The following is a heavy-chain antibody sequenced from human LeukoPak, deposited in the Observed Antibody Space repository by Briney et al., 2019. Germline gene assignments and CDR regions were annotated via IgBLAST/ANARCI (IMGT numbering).Heavy chain of an antibody. CDR2: INPNSGGT. CDR3: ARELIYGGTFDY. CDR1: GYTFTGYY. D-gene: IGHD4-17*01. Sequence: ASVKVSCKASGYTFTGYYMHWVRQAPGQGLEWMGWINPNSGGTNYAQKFQGRVTMTRDTSISTAYMELSRLRSDDTAVYYCARELIYGGTFDYWGQGTLVIVSS. V-gene: IGHV1-2*02. J-gene: IGHJ4*02.